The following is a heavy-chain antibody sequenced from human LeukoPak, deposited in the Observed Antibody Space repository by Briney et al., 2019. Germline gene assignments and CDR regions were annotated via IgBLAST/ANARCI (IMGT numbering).Heavy chain of an antibody. CDR3: AKDLCQLLWGGGYFDY. CDR1: GFTFRSYA. CDR2: ISHSSSGT. D-gene: IGHD2-2*01. Sequence: GGSLRLSCAGSGFTFRSYAMSWVRQAPGKGLEWVSDISHSSSGTYYVDSVRGRFTISRDNSKNTLYLQMNSLRAEDTAVYYCAKDLCQLLWGGGYFDYWGQGTLVTVSS. J-gene: IGHJ4*02. V-gene: IGHV3-23*01.